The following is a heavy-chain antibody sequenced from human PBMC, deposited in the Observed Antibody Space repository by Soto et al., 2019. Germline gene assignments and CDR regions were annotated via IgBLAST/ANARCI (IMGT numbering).Heavy chain of an antibody. V-gene: IGHV3-66*01. D-gene: IGHD3-3*01. Sequence: GGSLSLSCAASGFPVSSNYMSWVRQAPGQGLEWVSVIYSGGSTYYADSVKGRFTISRDNFKNTLYLQMNSLRAEDTAVYYCASLAVYDFWSGSPPHDYWGQGPLVTVSS. J-gene: IGHJ4*02. CDR2: IYSGGST. CDR1: GFPVSSNY. CDR3: ASLAVYDFWSGSPPHDY.